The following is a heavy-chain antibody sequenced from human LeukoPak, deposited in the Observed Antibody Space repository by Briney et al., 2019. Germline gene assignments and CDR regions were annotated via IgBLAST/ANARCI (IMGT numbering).Heavy chain of an antibody. D-gene: IGHD3-16*02. Sequence: GASVKVSCKVSGYTLTELSMHWVRQAPGKGLEWMGGIILFFGRPNYARKFQGRVTITADESASTAYMELSDLTSDDTAIYYCARGVVHGYYYYMDVWGKGTTVTVSS. CDR3: ARGVVHGYYYYMDV. CDR2: IILFFGRP. J-gene: IGHJ6*03. V-gene: IGHV1-24*01. CDR1: GYTLTELS.